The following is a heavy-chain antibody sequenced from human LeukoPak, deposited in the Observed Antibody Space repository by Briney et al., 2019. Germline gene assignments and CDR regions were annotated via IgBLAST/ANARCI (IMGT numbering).Heavy chain of an antibody. J-gene: IGHJ4*02. CDR3: ARYTSSWYRGYFDY. D-gene: IGHD6-13*01. Sequence: PSETLSLTCGVYGLSFSDYYWSWIRQPPGKGLEWIGEINHSGSTNYNPSLKSRVIISVDTSKNQFSLNLISVIAADTAVYYCARYTSSWYRGYFDYWGQGTLVTVSS. V-gene: IGHV4-34*01. CDR2: INHSGST. CDR1: GLSFSDYY.